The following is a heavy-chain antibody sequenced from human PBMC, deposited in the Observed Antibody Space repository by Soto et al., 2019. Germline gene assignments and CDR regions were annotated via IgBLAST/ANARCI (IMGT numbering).Heavy chain of an antibody. CDR2: IHDSGNT. V-gene: IGHV4-30-4*01. CDR1: GSSVSIGDYL. Sequence: PSETLSLTCTVFGSSVSIGDYLWSWIRQRPGKGLEWIGYIHDSGNTYYNPSLKSRVTISLDTSKNQFSLKVTSMTAADTAVYFCARARGGDSGDYASLFDRWGQGNLVTVSS. D-gene: IGHD4-17*01. CDR3: ARARGGDSGDYASLFDR. J-gene: IGHJ5*02.